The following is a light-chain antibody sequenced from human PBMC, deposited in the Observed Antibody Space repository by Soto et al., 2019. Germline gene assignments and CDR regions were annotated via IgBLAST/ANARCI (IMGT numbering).Light chain of an antibody. Sequence: EIVMTQSPATLSVSPGERATLSCRASQSVSSNLAWYQQKPGQAPRLLIYAAYTRATGIPARFSGSGSGTVFYINISRLQYEDFAVYYGQQYNNWPWTFGQGNKVEIK. CDR2: AAY. V-gene: IGKV3-15*01. CDR1: QSVSSN. J-gene: IGKJ1*01. CDR3: QQYNNWPWT.